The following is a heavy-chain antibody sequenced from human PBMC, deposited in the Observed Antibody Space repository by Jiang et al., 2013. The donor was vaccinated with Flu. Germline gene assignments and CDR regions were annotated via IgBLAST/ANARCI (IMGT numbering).Heavy chain of an antibody. D-gene: IGHD3-16*01. V-gene: IGHV1-69*04. J-gene: IGHJ4*02. Sequence: SGAEVKKPGSSVKVSCKASGGTFSSYAISWVRQAPGQGLEWMGRIIPILGIANYAQKFQGRVTITADKSTSTAYMELSSLRSEDTAVYYCARDGGVRGNDYWGQGTLVTVSS. CDR1: GGTFSSYA. CDR3: ARDGGVRGNDY. CDR2: IIPILGIA.